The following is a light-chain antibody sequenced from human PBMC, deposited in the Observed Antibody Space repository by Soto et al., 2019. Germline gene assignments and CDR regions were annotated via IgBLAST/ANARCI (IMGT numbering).Light chain of an antibody. CDR3: AAWDDSLRGLV. CDR2: TDN. V-gene: IGLV1-47*02. CDR1: SSNIGGDY. J-gene: IGLJ1*01. Sequence: QSVLTKPPSASGTPGQRGTSSCSGGSSNIGGDYVFWYQKLPGTAPKLLIYTDNQRPSGVPDRFSGSKSGTSASLAISGLRSEDEADYYCAAWDDSLRGLVFGTGTKLTVL.